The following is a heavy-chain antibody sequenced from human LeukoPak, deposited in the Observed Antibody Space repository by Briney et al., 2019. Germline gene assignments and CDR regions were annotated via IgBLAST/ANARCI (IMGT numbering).Heavy chain of an antibody. D-gene: IGHD1-26*01. V-gene: IGHV1-18*01. CDR3: ARDSPISGSYYGGLGY. Sequence: ASVTVSCKASGYTFTSYGISWVRQAPGQGLEWMGWISAYNGNTNYAQKLQGRVTMTRDTSTSTVYMELSSLRSEDTAVYYCARDSPISGSYYGGLGYWGQGTLVTVSS. CDR1: GYTFTSYG. CDR2: ISAYNGNT. J-gene: IGHJ4*02.